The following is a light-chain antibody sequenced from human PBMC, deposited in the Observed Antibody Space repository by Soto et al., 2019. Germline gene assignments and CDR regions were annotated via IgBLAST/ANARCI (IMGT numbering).Light chain of an antibody. Sequence: VLTQSPATLSLSPGEGATLSWRASQSINAYLAWYQQKPGQAPRLLIYDASKRATGIPARFSGSGSGTNGTITISSLETEDGAVYYCQQHRSWQVTFGQGTRLEIK. V-gene: IGKV3D-11*02. CDR1: QSINAY. J-gene: IGKJ5*01. CDR2: DAS. CDR3: QQHRSWQVT.